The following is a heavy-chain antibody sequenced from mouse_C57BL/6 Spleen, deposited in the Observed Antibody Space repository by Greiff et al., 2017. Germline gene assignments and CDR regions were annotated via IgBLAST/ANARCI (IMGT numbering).Heavy chain of an antibody. CDR2: IDPSDSYT. V-gene: IGHV1-50*01. J-gene: IGHJ3*01. D-gene: IGHD2-5*01. Sequence: QVQLQQPGAELVKPGASVKLSCKASGYTFTSYWMQWVKQRPGQGLEWIGAIDPSDSYTNYNQKFKGKATLTVDTSSSTAYMQLSSLTAEDSAVYYCARSYYSNWLAYWGQGTLVTVSA. CDR3: ARSYYSNWLAY. CDR1: GYTFTSYW.